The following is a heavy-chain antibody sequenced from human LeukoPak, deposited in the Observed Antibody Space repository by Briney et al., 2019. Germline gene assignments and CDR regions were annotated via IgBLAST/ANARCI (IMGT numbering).Heavy chain of an antibody. CDR3: ATYRYSYGRFDY. CDR1: GGSISSGGYY. D-gene: IGHD5-18*01. CDR2: IYHSGST. Sequence: SETLSLTCTVSGGSISSGGYYWSWIRQPPGKGLEWIGYIYHSGSTYYNPSLKSRVTISVDRSKNQFSLKLSSVTAADTAVYYCATYRYSYGRFDYWGQGTLVTVSS. J-gene: IGHJ4*02. V-gene: IGHV4-30-2*01.